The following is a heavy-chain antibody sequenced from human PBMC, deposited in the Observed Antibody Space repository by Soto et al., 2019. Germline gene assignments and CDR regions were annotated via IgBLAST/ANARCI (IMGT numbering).Heavy chain of an antibody. J-gene: IGHJ4*02. CDR2: LWYDGNRK. Sequence: GGSLRLSCAASGFSLNDFGIHWVRQAPGKGLEWVSHLWYDGNRKNYADSVKGRFTVSRDSSKNTIYLHMDSLRVEDTAVYYCAKENTPPYFDSWGQGTLVTVSS. V-gene: IGHV3-33*03. D-gene: IGHD2-15*01. CDR3: AKENTPPYFDS. CDR1: GFSLNDFG.